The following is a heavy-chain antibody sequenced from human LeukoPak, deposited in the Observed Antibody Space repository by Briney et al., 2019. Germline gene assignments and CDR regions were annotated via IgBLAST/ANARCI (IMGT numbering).Heavy chain of an antibody. Sequence: PSQTLSLTCAVSGGSISSGGYSWNWIRQPPGKSLEWIGYSYHSGSTYYNPSLMSRVTISVDRSMNQISLKLNSVTAADTAVYYCARGDIVGGTFDHWGQGTLVTVSS. CDR2: SYHSGST. V-gene: IGHV4-30-2*01. CDR1: GGSISSGGYS. D-gene: IGHD1-26*01. J-gene: IGHJ4*02. CDR3: ARGDIVGGTFDH.